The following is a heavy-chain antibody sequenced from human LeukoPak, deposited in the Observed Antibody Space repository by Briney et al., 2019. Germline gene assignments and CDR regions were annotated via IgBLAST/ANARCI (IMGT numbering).Heavy chain of an antibody. CDR1: GYTFTSYY. D-gene: IGHD3-10*01. J-gene: IGHJ4*02. CDR3: ARGRVLLWFGELFGYYFDY. CDR2: INPRGGTT. V-gene: IGHV1-46*01. Sequence: ASVKVSCKASGYTFTSYYIHWVRQAPGQGLEWMGIINPRGGTTSYAQKFQGRVTMTRNTSISTAYMELSSLRSEDTAVYYCARGRVLLWFGELFGYYFDYWGQGTLVTVSS.